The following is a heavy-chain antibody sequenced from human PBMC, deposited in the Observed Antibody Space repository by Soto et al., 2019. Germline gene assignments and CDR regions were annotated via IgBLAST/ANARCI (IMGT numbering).Heavy chain of an antibody. D-gene: IGHD2-2*01. V-gene: IGHV3-11*01. J-gene: IGHJ3*01. CDR2: INNRGDAI. Sequence: ESGGGLVKPGGSLRLSCAASGFSFSIYYMTWIRQVPGRGLECTSYINNRGDAIYYADSVKGRFTISSDDAKSSLFLQMETLRAEDTAVAYCARDRAGTRTFPHSTIDLWGQGTLVIVAS. CDR1: GFSFSIYY. CDR3: ARDRAGTRTFPHSTIDL.